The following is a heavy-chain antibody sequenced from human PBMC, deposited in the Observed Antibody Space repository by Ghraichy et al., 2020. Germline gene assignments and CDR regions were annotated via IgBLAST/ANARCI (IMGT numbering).Heavy chain of an antibody. CDR1: GFTFTNHW. J-gene: IGHJ1*01. CDR2: INQDGSDT. CDR3: ARGETAADQYFQH. D-gene: IGHD6-13*01. V-gene: IGHV3-7*01. Sequence: GGSLRLSCAASGFTFTNHWINWVRQAAGKGLEWVANINQDGSDTRYVDSVKGRFTISRDNAKNSLFLQMNSLTAEDTAVYYCARGETAADQYFQHWGQGTLVTVSS.